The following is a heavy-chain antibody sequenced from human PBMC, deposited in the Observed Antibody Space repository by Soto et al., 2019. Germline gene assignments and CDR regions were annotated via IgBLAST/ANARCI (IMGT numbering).Heavy chain of an antibody. D-gene: IGHD6-19*01. CDR1: GGSISSYY. J-gene: IGHJ3*01. V-gene: IGHV4-59*01. CDR2: FYYGGST. CDR3: AGGYSSVAFDV. Sequence: SETLSLTCTVSGGSISSYYWSWIRQPPGKGLEWIGYFYYGGSTNYNPSLKSRVTISIDTSKNQLSLKLFSVTAADTAVYYCAGGYSSVAFDVWGQGTMVTVSS.